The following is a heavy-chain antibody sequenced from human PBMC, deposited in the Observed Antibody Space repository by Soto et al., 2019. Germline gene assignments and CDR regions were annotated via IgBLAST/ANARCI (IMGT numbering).Heavy chain of an antibody. J-gene: IGHJ5*02. CDR2: ISSSSSTI. CDR1: GFTFSSYS. Sequence: EVQLVESGGGLVQPGGSLRLSCAASGFTFSSYSMNWVRQAPGKGLEWVSYISSSSSTIYYADSVKGRFTISRDNAKNLLYLQMNRLRAEATAVYYCAIGTQRLNRFVPWGQGSLVTVSS. CDR3: AIGTQRLNRFVP. V-gene: IGHV3-48*01.